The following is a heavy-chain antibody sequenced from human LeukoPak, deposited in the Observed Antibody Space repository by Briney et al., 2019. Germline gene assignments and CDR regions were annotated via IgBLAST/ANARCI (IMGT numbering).Heavy chain of an antibody. V-gene: IGHV3-20*04. CDR3: ARADTGVVAATPDY. D-gene: IGHD2-15*01. Sequence: GGSLRLSCAASGFTFDDYGMSWLRQAPGKGLEWVSGINWNGGSTGYADSVKGRFTISRDNAKNSLYLQMNSLRAEDTALYYCARADTGVVAATPDYWGQGTLVTVSS. CDR2: INWNGGST. CDR1: GFTFDDYG. J-gene: IGHJ4*02.